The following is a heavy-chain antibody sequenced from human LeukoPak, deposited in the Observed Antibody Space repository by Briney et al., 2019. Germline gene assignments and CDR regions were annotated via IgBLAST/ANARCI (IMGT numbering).Heavy chain of an antibody. CDR3: ARGGAYYWNPRY. CDR2: IYTSGST. Sequence: SQTLSLTCTVSGGSISSGSYYWSWIRQPAGKGLEWIGRIYTSGSTNYNPSLKSRVTISVDTSKNQFSLKLSSVTAADTAVYYCARGGAYYWNPRYWGQGTLVTVSS. CDR1: GGSISSGSYY. V-gene: IGHV4-61*02. D-gene: IGHD1-1*01. J-gene: IGHJ4*02.